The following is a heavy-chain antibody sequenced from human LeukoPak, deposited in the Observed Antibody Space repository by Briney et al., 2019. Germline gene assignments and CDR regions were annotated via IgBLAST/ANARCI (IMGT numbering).Heavy chain of an antibody. CDR2: ISSSSSYT. CDR3: ARVRIRSPFDI. V-gene: IGHV3-11*05. J-gene: IGHJ3*02. CDR1: GFTFSDYY. D-gene: IGHD2/OR15-2a*01. Sequence: GGSLRLSCAASGFTFSDYYMSWIRQAPGKGLEWVSYISSSSSYTNYADSVKGRFPISRDNAKSSLYLQMNSLRAEDTAVYYCARVRIRSPFDIWGQGTMVTVSS.